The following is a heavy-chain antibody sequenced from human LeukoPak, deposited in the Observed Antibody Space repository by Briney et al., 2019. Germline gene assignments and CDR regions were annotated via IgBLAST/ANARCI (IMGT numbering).Heavy chain of an antibody. CDR1: GGSISSYY. CDR3: ARLGAAAGHYYYYGMDV. J-gene: IGHJ6*02. Sequence: SETLSLTCAVSGGSISSYYWSWIRQPPGKGLEWIGYIYHSGSTNYNPSLKSRVTISVDTSKNQFSLKLSSVTAADTAVYYCARLGAAAGHYYYYGMDVWGQGTAVTVSS. D-gene: IGHD6-13*01. CDR2: IYHSGST. V-gene: IGHV4-59*08.